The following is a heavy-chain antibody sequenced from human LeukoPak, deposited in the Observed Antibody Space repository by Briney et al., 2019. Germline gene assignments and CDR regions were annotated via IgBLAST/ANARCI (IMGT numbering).Heavy chain of an antibody. CDR3: ARGVQLEWVFDY. CDR2: MNPNSGNT. Sequence: ASVKVSCKASGYTFTSYDINWVRQATGQGLEWMGWMNPNSGNTGYAQKFQGRVTMTRNTSISTAYMELSSLRSEDTAAYYCARGVQLEWVFDYWGQGTLVTVSS. V-gene: IGHV1-8*01. D-gene: IGHD3-3*01. CDR1: GYTFTSYD. J-gene: IGHJ4*02.